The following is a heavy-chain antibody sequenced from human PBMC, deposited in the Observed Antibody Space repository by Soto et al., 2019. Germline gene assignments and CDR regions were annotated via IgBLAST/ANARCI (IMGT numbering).Heavy chain of an antibody. J-gene: IGHJ4*02. Sequence: QLQLQESGSGLVKPSQTLSLTCAVSGGSISSGGYSWSWIRQPPGKGLEWIGYIYHSGSTYYIPSLQRRVIISVDRSKNQFSMKLSSVTAADTAVYYCARAGGLGAVAADYWGQGTLVTVSS. CDR3: ARAGGLGAVAADY. V-gene: IGHV4-30-2*01. D-gene: IGHD6-19*01. CDR1: GGSISSGGYS. CDR2: IYHSGST.